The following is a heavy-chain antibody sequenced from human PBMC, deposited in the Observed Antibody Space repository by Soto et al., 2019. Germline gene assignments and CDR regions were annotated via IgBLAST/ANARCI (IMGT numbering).Heavy chain of an antibody. CDR2: IFYSGGT. CDR3: ARLQLVQKVIDY. Sequence: TSETLSLTCTVSGDSISTYYWSWIRQPPGKGLQWIGYIFYSGGTAYNPSLKSRVTISLDMSKKQISLKLSSVTTVDTATYFCARLQLVQKVIDYWGQGTLVTVSS. J-gene: IGHJ4*02. V-gene: IGHV4-59*01. CDR1: GDSISTYY. D-gene: IGHD1-1*01.